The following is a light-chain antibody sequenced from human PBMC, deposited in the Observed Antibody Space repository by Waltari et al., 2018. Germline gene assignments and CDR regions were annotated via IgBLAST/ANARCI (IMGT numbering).Light chain of an antibody. Sequence: EIVMTQSPATLSVSPGERATLSYRASQSVSSNLAWYQQQPGQAPRLLIYGASTRPNGIPARFSGSGSGTEFTLTISSLQSEDFAVYYCQQYNNWLFYTFGQGTKLEIK. V-gene: IGKV3-15*01. CDR3: QQYNNWLFYT. J-gene: IGKJ2*01. CDR2: GAS. CDR1: QSVSSN.